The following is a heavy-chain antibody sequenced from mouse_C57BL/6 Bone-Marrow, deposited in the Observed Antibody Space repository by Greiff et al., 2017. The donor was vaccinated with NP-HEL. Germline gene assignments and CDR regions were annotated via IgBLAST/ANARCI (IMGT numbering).Heavy chain of an antibody. D-gene: IGHD4-1*01. CDR3: ARGLGRRFAY. Sequence: EVQRVESGGGLVKPGGSLKLSCAASGFTFSSYAMSWVRQTPEKRLEWVATISDGGSYTYYPDNVKGRFTISRDNAKNNLYLQMSHLESEDTAMYYCARGLGRRFAYWGQGTLVTVSA. CDR1: GFTFSSYA. J-gene: IGHJ3*01. V-gene: IGHV5-4*01. CDR2: ISDGGSYT.